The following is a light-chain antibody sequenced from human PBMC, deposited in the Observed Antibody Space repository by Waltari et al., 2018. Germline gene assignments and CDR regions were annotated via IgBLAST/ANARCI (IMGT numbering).Light chain of an antibody. CDR2: EVS. J-gene: IGLJ2*01. V-gene: IGLV2-14*01. CDR1: SSAVGGYNY. CDR3: SSYTSSSTLVV. Sequence: GSPGQSITISCTGTSSAVGGYNYVSWYQQHPGKAPKLMIYEVSNRPSGVSNRFSGSKSGNTASLTISGLQAEDEADYYCSSYTSSSTLVVFGGGTKLTVL.